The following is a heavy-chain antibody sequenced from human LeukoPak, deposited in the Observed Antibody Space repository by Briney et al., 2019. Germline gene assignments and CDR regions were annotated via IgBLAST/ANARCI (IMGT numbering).Heavy chain of an antibody. Sequence: ASVKVSCKASGYTFTSYAMHWVRQAPGQGLEWMGIINPSGGSTSYAQKFQGRVTMTRDTSTSTVYMELSSLRSEDTAVYYCARVIAAAGTFDYWGQGTLVTVSS. D-gene: IGHD6-13*01. CDR3: ARVIAAAGTFDY. CDR2: INPSGGST. J-gene: IGHJ4*02. V-gene: IGHV1-46*01. CDR1: GYTFTSYA.